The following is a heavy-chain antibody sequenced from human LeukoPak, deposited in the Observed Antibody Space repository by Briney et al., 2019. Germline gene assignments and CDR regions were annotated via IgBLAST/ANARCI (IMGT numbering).Heavy chain of an antibody. D-gene: IGHD1-26*01. CDR3: ARKSGSYEYYFDY. CDR2: INAGNGNT. J-gene: IGHJ4*02. CDR1: GYTFTSYA. Sequence: GASVKVSCKASGYTFTSYAMHWGRQAPGQRLEWMGWINAGNGNTKYSQEFQGRVTITRDTSASTAYMELSSLRSEDMAVYYCARKSGSYEYYFDYWGQGTLVTVSS. V-gene: IGHV1-3*03.